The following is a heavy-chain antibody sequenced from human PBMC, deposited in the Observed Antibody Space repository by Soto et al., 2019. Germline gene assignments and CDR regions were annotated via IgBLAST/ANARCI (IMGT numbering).Heavy chain of an antibody. CDR2: ISGSGGST. Sequence: EVQLLESGGGLVQPGGSLRLSCAASGFTFSSYAMSWVRQAPGKGLEWVSAISGSGGSTYYADSVKGRFTISRDNSKNTLYLQRNSLRAEDTAVYYCAKSPCPTGTLYYFDYWGQGTLVTVSS. D-gene: IGHD1-1*01. V-gene: IGHV3-23*01. CDR3: AKSPCPTGTLYYFDY. J-gene: IGHJ4*02. CDR1: GFTFSSYA.